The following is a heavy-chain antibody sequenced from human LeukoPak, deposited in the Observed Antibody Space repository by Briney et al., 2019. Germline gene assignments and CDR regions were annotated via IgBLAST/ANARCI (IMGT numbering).Heavy chain of an antibody. CDR2: ISGSGGST. CDR3: AINYYGSGSYYHY. CDR1: GFTFSSYA. Sequence: GGSLRLSCAASGFTFSSYAMSWVRQAPGKGLEWVSAISGSGGSTYYADSVKGRFTISRDNSKNMLYLQMNSLRAEDTAVYYCAINYYGSGSYYHYWGQGTLVTVSS. J-gene: IGHJ4*02. V-gene: IGHV3-23*01. D-gene: IGHD3-10*01.